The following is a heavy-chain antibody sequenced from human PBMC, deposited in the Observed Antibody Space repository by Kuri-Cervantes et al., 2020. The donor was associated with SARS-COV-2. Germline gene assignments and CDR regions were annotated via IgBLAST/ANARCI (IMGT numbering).Heavy chain of an antibody. CDR3: ARAPYCSNTSCHPKVRYWDFDL. D-gene: IGHD2-2*01. V-gene: IGHV3-30-3*01. Sequence: GESLKISCAASEFTFRSYAMYWVRQAPGKGLEWVSVISYDGSNKYYADSVKGRFTISRDNSKNTLFLQRNSLRTEDTAVYYWARAPYCSNTSCHPKVRYWDFDLWGRGTLVTVSS. J-gene: IGHJ2*01. CDR2: ISYDGSNK. CDR1: EFTFRSYA.